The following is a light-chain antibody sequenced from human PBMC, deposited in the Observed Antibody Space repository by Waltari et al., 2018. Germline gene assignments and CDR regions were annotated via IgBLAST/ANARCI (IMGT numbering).Light chain of an antibody. CDR3: SSYTSSSTVV. CDR1: SSDVGAYHY. J-gene: IGLJ2*01. Sequence: QSALTHPPSASGSPGQSVTISCTGTSSDVGAYHYVPWYQQHPGKAPKLMIYDVSNRPSGVSNRFAGSKSGNTASLTISGLQAEDEADYYCSSYTSSSTVVFGGGTKLTVL. V-gene: IGLV2-14*01. CDR2: DVS.